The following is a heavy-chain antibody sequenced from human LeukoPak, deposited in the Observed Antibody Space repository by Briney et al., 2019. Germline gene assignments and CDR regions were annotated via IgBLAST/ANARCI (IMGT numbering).Heavy chain of an antibody. CDR3: ARNSSDWYGYMDV. CDR2: ISTYNGYA. D-gene: IGHD6-19*01. V-gene: IGHV1-18*01. CDR1: GYTFTIYG. Sequence: ASVKVSCTASGYTFTIYGISWVRQAPGQGLEWMGWISTYNGYANYAQKLQGRVTMTTETSTSTAYMELRSLRSDDTAVYYCARNSSDWYGYMDVWGKGTTVTVSS. J-gene: IGHJ6*04.